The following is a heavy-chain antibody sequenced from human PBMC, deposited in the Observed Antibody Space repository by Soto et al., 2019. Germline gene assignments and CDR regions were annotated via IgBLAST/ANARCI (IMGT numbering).Heavy chain of an antibody. CDR1: GFTVSAYY. Sequence: QVPLVESGGGLVKPGGSLRLSCAASGFTVSAYYMSWISQAPGQVLEWVSYISSSGSTIYYADSVKGRFTISRDNAKNSLYLQMNSLRAEDTAVYYCASPTVTPHYGMDVWGQGTTVTVSS. D-gene: IGHD4-17*01. CDR2: ISSSGSTI. V-gene: IGHV3-11*01. CDR3: ASPTVTPHYGMDV. J-gene: IGHJ6*02.